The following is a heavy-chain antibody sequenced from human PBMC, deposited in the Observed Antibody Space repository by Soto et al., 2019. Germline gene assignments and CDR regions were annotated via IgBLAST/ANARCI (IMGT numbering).Heavy chain of an antibody. CDR3: VSSRSAIYGDAFDV. Sequence: LSLTCSVSGASINSYFKNWIRQPPGKGLEWIGCIYDDGSTKYNPSLESRVTILLDTSKNEFSLRLRSVTSADTAVYYCVSSRSAIYGDAFDVWGQGTMVTVSS. J-gene: IGHJ3*01. D-gene: IGHD2-2*01. CDR2: IYDDGST. V-gene: IGHV4-59*03. CDR1: GASINSYF.